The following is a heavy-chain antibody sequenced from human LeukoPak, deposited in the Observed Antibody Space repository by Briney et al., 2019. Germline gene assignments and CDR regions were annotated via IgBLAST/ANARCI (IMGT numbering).Heavy chain of an antibody. D-gene: IGHD7-27*01. Sequence: PGGSLRLSCAASGFTFSSYSMNWVRQAPGKGLEWISHFSSGTSATNYADSMRGRFTISRDNARNSLYLQMNSLRDEDTAVYYCARGVNWGFDYWGQGTLVTVSS. CDR1: GFTFSSYS. J-gene: IGHJ4*02. CDR3: ARGVNWGFDY. V-gene: IGHV3-48*02. CDR2: FSSGTSAT.